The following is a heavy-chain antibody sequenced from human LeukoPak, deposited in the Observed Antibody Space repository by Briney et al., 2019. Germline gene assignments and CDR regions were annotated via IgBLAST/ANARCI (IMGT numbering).Heavy chain of an antibody. CDR3: ARGRPLFYFGY. CDR1: GFTASSND. Sequence: GRSLRLSCAASGFTASSNDMTWVRHAPGRGLECVSLIYSDGTTNYTDSVRGRFTISRDSSNNTLYLQMNSLRADDTAVYYRARGRPLFYFGYWGQGTLVTVSS. J-gene: IGHJ4*02. V-gene: IGHV3-53*01. CDR2: IYSDGTT.